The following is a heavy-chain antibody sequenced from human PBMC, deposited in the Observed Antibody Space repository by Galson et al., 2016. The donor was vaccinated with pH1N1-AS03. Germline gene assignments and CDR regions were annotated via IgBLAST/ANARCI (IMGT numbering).Heavy chain of an antibody. CDR2: ISSDGDT. J-gene: IGHJ6*02. Sequence: SLRLSCAASGFTFSSYSIHWVRQAPGKGLEYVSAISSDGDTYYTDSVKGRFTISRDKSKNTVYLQMGGLRPEDVAVYYCAREAEHYYYALDVWGQGTTVTASS. V-gene: IGHV3-64*02. CDR3: AREAEHYYYALDV. CDR1: GFTFSSYS.